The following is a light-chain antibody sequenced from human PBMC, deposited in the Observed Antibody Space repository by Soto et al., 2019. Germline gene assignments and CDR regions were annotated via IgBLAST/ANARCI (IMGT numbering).Light chain of an antibody. Sequence: IVFTQSPSTLSFSPVERATLSCRASQSVTSYLAWYQQRPGQAPRLLIYDASRRATGIPDRFSGSGSGTDFTLTITRLEPEDFAMYYCQQYEISPPITFGQGTRLEIK. V-gene: IGKV3-20*01. J-gene: IGKJ5*01. CDR3: QQYEISPPIT. CDR2: DAS. CDR1: QSVTSY.